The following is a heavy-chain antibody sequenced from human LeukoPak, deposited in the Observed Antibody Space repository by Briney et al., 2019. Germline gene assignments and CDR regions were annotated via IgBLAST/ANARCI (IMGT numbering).Heavy chain of an antibody. J-gene: IGHJ6*03. CDR2: FDPEDGET. Sequence: ASVKVSCKVSGYTLTELSMHWVRQAPGKGLEWMGGFDPEDGETIYAQKFQGRDTMTEDTSTDTAYMELSSLRSEDTAVYYCATGSIAAAFYYYYMDVWGKGTTVTVSS. CDR3: ATGSIAAAFYYYYMDV. V-gene: IGHV1-24*01. D-gene: IGHD6-13*01. CDR1: GYTLTELS.